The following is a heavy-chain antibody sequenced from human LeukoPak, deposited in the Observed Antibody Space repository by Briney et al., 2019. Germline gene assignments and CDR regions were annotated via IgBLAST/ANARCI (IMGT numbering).Heavy chain of an antibody. V-gene: IGHV3-74*01. J-gene: IGHJ4*02. CDR3: ARSPSPDYDILTGYHTIREYYFDY. CDR1: GFTFSRYW. D-gene: IGHD3-9*01. CDR2: INSDGSST. Sequence: QPGGSLRLSCAASGFTFSRYWMHWVRQAPGKGLVWVSRINSDGSSTNYADSVKGRFTISRDNAKNTLYLQMNSLRVEDTAVYYCARSPSPDYDILTGYHTIREYYFDYWGQGTLVTVSS.